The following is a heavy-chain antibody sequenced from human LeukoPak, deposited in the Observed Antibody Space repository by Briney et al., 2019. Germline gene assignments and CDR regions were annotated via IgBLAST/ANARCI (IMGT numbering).Heavy chain of an antibody. CDR1: GFTFSSYA. CDR3: ARAPGYLAPPGY. D-gene: IGHD6-25*01. V-gene: IGHV3-30*14. CDR2: ISYDGSNK. Sequence: GGSLRLSCAASGFTFSSYAMHWVRQAPGKGLEWVAVISYDGSNKYYADSVKGRFTISRDNSKDTVYLQMNNLTADDTAVYYCARAPGYLAPPGYWGQGTLVTVSS. J-gene: IGHJ4*02.